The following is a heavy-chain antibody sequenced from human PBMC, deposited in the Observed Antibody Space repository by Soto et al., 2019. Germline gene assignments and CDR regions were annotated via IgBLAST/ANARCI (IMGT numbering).Heavy chain of an antibody. V-gene: IGHV4-59*11. J-gene: IGHJ4*02. CDR2: IYYSGSA. Sequence: SETLSLTCTVSGGSINNHYWSWIRQPPGKGLEWVGHIYYSGSASYNPPLKSRLTISVDTSKNQFSLNLSSVTAADTAVYYCARVSIKGSWDFDYWGQGTLVTVSS. D-gene: IGHD7-27*01. CDR3: ARVSIKGSWDFDY. CDR1: GGSINNHY.